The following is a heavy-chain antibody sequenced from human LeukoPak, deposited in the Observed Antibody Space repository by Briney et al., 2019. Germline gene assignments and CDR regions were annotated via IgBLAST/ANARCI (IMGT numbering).Heavy chain of an antibody. D-gene: IGHD3-10*01. CDR2: TSSDGSNK. Sequence: PGGSLRLSCAASGFTFRRHGMHWVRQAPGRGLEWVAVTSSDGSNKHYADSVKGRFTISRDNSKNTLYLQMNSLRAEDTAVYYCAKDLGGWFGELFSRHLDYWGQGTLVTVSS. CDR3: AKDLGGWFGELFSRHLDY. J-gene: IGHJ4*02. V-gene: IGHV3-30*18. CDR1: GFTFRRHG.